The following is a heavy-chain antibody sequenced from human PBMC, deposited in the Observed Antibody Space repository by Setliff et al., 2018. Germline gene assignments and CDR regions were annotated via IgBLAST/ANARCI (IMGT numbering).Heavy chain of an antibody. CDR1: GASISSSY. Sequence: SETLSLTCNVSGASISSSYWTWIRQPPGNELEWIGYVYSSSSPYYEPSLESRVTISIDTSKNQISLQLRSLTAADTAVYYCVRVLYDYSFESWGQGTLVTVSS. V-gene: IGHV4-4*08. J-gene: IGHJ4*02. CDR3: VRVLYDYSFES. CDR2: VYSSSSP. D-gene: IGHD4-4*01.